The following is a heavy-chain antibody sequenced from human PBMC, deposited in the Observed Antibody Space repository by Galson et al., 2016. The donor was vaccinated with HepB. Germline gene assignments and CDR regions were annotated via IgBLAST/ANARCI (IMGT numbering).Heavy chain of an antibody. D-gene: IGHD2-21*01. Sequence: FLRLSCAASGFTFTNYIMSWVRQAPGKGLEWVSAISGSGSDTYYLDFAKGRFTISKDNSKNTVYLQMNNLRAEDTAIYYCAKLMGDWGDRSTGFVDYWGQGTLV. V-gene: IGHV3-23*01. CDR2: ISGSGSDT. CDR1: GFTFTNYI. J-gene: IGHJ4*02. CDR3: AKLMGDWGDRSTGFVDY.